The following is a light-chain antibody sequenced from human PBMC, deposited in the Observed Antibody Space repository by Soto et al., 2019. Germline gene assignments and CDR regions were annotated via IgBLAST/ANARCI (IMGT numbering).Light chain of an antibody. Sequence: QSVLTQPASVSGSPGQSITISCTGTGADIGNYNLVSWYRQNPGEAPKLIIYEVNKRPSGISSRLSGSKSGYTAFLTISGLQAEDEADYHCCSYAGSHSYIFGSGTKLTVL. CDR2: EVN. CDR1: GADIGNYNL. V-gene: IGLV2-23*02. CDR3: CSYAGSHSYI. J-gene: IGLJ1*01.